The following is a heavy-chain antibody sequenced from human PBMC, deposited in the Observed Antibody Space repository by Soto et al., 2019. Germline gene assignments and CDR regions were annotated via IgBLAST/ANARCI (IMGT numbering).Heavy chain of an antibody. CDR1: GYPLTSYD. Sequence: QVQLVQSVAAVKKPGASVKFSCKAPGYPLTSYDINWVRQSTGQGLEWMGWMHPNSVNRGDAQKFQGRVTMTRNTSISTAYMELSSLRSEDTAVYYCARALYGDNVDYWGQGTLVTVSS. D-gene: IGHD4-17*01. CDR2: MHPNSVNR. CDR3: ARALYGDNVDY. V-gene: IGHV1-8*01. J-gene: IGHJ4*02.